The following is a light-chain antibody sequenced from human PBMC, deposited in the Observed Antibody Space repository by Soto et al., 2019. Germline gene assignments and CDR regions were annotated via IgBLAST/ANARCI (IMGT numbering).Light chain of an antibody. CDR1: HSINDW. Sequence: DNPLTQSPSSLSASVGDRVTITCRARHSINDWLAWYQQKPGKAPKLLIYDASSLESGVPSRFSGGGSGTEFSLIINGLQPEVFPTYYGQQYRGFWFGQGTKVEIE. CDR2: DAS. J-gene: IGKJ1*01. V-gene: IGKV1-5*01. CDR3: QQYRGFW.